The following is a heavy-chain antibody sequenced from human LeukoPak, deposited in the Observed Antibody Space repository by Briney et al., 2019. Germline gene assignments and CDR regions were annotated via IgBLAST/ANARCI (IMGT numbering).Heavy chain of an antibody. CDR1: GYTFSASY. J-gene: IGHJ5*02. CDR3: ARGLLRELKGFDP. V-gene: IGHV1-2*02. Sequence: ASVKVSCKASGYTFSASYIHWVRQAPGQGLEWMAWINPDGGGTTNAQNFEGRVTVTRDTSISTVYMDLNSLKSDDTAVYYCARGLLRELKGFDPWGQGTLVTVSS. CDR2: INPDGGGT. D-gene: IGHD1-7*01.